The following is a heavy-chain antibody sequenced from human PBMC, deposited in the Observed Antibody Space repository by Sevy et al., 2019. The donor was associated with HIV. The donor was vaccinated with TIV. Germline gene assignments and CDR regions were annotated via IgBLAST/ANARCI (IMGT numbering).Heavy chain of an antibody. CDR2: ITDTYDT. Sequence: GGSLRLSCAASGFTFSSFSMSWVRQAPGEGLEWVSTITDTYDTYYRDSLKGRFSISRVNSENTLFLQINSLRTEDTAVYYCAKGRQQWPTDYWGQGTLVTVSS. CDR1: GFTFSSFS. D-gene: IGHD6-19*01. J-gene: IGHJ4*02. CDR3: AKGRQQWPTDY. V-gene: IGHV3-23*01.